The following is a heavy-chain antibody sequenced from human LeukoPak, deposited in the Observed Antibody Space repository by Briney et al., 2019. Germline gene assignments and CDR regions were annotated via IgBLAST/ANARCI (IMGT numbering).Heavy chain of an antibody. D-gene: IGHD1-26*01. CDR2: IYHSGST. Sequence: SETLSLTCTVSGGSISSDNYFWSWIRQHPGKGLEWIGYIYHSGSTYYNPSLKSRVTISVDTSKNQFSLRLSSVTAADTAVYYCARHAWELLYDYWGQGTLVTVSS. CDR3: ARHAWELLYDY. CDR1: GGSISSDNYF. V-gene: IGHV4-31*03. J-gene: IGHJ4*02.